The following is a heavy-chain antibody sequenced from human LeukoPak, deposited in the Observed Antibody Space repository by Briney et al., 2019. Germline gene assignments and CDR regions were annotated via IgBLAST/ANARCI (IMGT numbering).Heavy chain of an antibody. D-gene: IGHD3-22*01. V-gene: IGHV3-53*01. Sequence: PGGSLRLSCAASGFTVSSNYMSWVRQAPGKGLEWVSIIYSGGSAYYADSVKGRFTISRDISKNTLYLQMNSPRAEDTAVYYCARADSSGYQRQFDYWGQGTLVTVSS. CDR2: IYSGGSA. CDR3: ARADSSGYQRQFDY. J-gene: IGHJ4*02. CDR1: GFTVSSNY.